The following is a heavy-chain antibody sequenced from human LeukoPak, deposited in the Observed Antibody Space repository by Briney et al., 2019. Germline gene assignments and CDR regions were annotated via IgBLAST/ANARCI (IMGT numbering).Heavy chain of an antibody. Sequence: PSETLSLTCTVSGGSISSGSYYWGWIRQPPGKGLEWIGSIYYSGSTYYKPSLKSRVAISLDTSKNQFSLKLSSVTAADTAVYYCARAYSPPQWSPFDYWGQGTLVTVSS. CDR3: ARAYSPPQWSPFDY. V-gene: IGHV4-39*07. J-gene: IGHJ4*02. CDR2: IYYSGST. D-gene: IGHD6-13*01. CDR1: GGSISSGSYY.